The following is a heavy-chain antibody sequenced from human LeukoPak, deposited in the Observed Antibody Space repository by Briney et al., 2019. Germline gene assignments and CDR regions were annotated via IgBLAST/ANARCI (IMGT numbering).Heavy chain of an antibody. Sequence: PRASVKVSCKASGYTFTSYGISWVRQAPGQGLEWMGWISAYNGNTNYAQKLQGRVTMTTDTSTSTAYMELRSLRSDDTAVYYCARDHYGDYGVHGGVDYWGQGTLVTVSS. CDR1: GYTFTSYG. CDR3: ARDHYGDYGVHGGVDY. D-gene: IGHD4-17*01. J-gene: IGHJ4*02. CDR2: ISAYNGNT. V-gene: IGHV1-18*01.